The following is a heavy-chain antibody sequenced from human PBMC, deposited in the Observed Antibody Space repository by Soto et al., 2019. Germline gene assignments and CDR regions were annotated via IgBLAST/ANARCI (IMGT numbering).Heavy chain of an antibody. CDR3: TFKTYYYDSSGYSINDY. V-gene: IGHV3-15*01. CDR2: IKSKTDGGTA. CDR1: GFTFSNAW. D-gene: IGHD3-22*01. J-gene: IGHJ4*02. Sequence: GGSLRLSCAASGFTFSNAWMSWVRQAPGKGLEWVGRIKSKTDGGTADYAAPVKGRFTISRDDSKNTLYLQMNSLKTEDTAVYYCTFKTYYYDSSGYSINDYWGQGTLVTVSS.